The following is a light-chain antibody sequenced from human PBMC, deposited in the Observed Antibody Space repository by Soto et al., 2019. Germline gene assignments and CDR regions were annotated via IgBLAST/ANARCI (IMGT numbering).Light chain of an antibody. CDR1: SSDVGGYNY. V-gene: IGLV2-11*01. CDR2: EVT. Sequence: QSALTQPRSASGSPGQSVTISCTGTSSDVGGYNYVSWYQQHPGKAPKLMIYEVTKRPSGVPDRFSGSKSGNTASLTISGLQAEDEADYYCCSYAGSDTDVFGGGTKLTVL. J-gene: IGLJ2*01. CDR3: CSYAGSDTDV.